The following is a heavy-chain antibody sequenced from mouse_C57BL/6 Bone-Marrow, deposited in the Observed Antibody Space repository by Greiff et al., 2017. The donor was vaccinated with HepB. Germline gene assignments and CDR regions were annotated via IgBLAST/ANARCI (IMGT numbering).Heavy chain of an antibody. V-gene: IGHV1-4*01. CDR2: INPSSGYT. D-gene: IGHD1-1*01. Sequence: QVQLQQSGAELARPGASVKMSCKASGYTFTSYTMHWVKQRPGQGLEWIGNINPSSGYTKYNQKFKDKATLTADKSSSTAYMQMSSLTSEDSAVYDCATHYYGSSHLYFDFWGTGTTVTVSS. J-gene: IGHJ1*03. CDR1: GYTFTSYT. CDR3: ATHYYGSSHLYFDF.